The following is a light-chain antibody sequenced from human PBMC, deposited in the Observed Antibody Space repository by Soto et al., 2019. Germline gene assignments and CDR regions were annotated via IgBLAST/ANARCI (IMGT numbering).Light chain of an antibody. CDR3: SSYTSSTTLGV. V-gene: IGLV2-14*01. CDR2: DVS. Sequence: QSALTQPASVSGSPGQSITISCIGTSSNVGGFSYVSWYQQHPGKAPKLMIYDVSNRPSGVSNRFSGSKSGNTASPTISGLQAGDEADYYCSSYTSSTTLGVFGGGTKLTVL. J-gene: IGLJ3*02. CDR1: SSNVGGFSY.